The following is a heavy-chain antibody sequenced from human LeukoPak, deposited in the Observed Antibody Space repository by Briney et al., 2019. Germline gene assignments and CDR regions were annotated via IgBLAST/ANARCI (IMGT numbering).Heavy chain of an antibody. Sequence: SETLSLTCAVSGGSVSSSNWWSWVRQPPGKGLEWIGEIYRSGSTDYNPSLKSRVTISVDKSKNQFSLNLTSVTAADTAVYFCARAAAGATPLDYWGQGTLVTVSS. CDR3: ARAAAGATPLDY. D-gene: IGHD1-26*01. V-gene: IGHV4-4*02. J-gene: IGHJ4*02. CDR2: IYRSGST. CDR1: GGSVSSSNW.